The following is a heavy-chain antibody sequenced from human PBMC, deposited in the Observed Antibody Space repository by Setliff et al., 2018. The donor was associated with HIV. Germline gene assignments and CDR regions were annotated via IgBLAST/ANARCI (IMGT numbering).Heavy chain of an antibody. CDR2: IKQDGSEI. V-gene: IGHV3-7*03. CDR3: ANLWELGA. CDR1: GFTFSNYW. D-gene: IGHD3-16*01. J-gene: IGHJ5*02. Sequence: GSLRLSCAASGFTFSNYWMDWVRQAPGKGLEWVATIKQDGSEIYYMDSVKGRFTISRDNARTSLLLEMRSLRDEDTAVYLCANLWELGAWGQGTLVTVS.